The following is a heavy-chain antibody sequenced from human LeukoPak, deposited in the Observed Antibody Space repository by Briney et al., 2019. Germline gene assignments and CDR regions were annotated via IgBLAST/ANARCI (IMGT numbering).Heavy chain of an antibody. Sequence: ASVKVSCKASGYTFTGYYMHWVRQAPGQGLEWLGWISVSNGKTDIAQKVQGRITMTTETSTSTAYLELRSLRSDDTAVYYCARVPFLYYDFWSGYPSGSWDGSWGQGTLVTVSS. J-gene: IGHJ4*02. CDR2: ISVSNGKT. D-gene: IGHD3-3*01. CDR1: GYTFTGYY. CDR3: ARVPFLYYDFWSGYPSGSWDGS. V-gene: IGHV1-18*04.